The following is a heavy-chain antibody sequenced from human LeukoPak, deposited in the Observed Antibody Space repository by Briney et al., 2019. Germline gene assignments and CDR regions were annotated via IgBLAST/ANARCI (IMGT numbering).Heavy chain of an antibody. D-gene: IGHD5-12*01. V-gene: IGHV4-34*01. CDR1: GGSFSGYY. Sequence: SETLSLTCAVYGGSFSGYYWSWIRQPPGKGLEWIGEINHSGSTNYNPSLKSRVTISVDTSKNQFSLKLSSVTAADTAVYYCARGTSHVAFDPWGQGTLVTVSS. J-gene: IGHJ5*02. CDR2: INHSGST. CDR3: ARGTSHVAFDP.